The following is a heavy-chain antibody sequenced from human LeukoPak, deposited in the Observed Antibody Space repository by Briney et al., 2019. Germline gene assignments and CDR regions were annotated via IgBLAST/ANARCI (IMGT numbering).Heavy chain of an antibody. CDR3: ARDPPRVTIFSPMDV. CDR2: ISAYNGNT. CDR1: GYTFTSYG. Sequence: ASVKVSCKASGYTFTSYGISWVRQAPGQGLEWMGWISAYNGNTNYAQKLQGRVTMTTDTSTSTAYMELRSLRSDDTAVYYCARDPPRVTIFSPMDVWGQGTTVTVPS. J-gene: IGHJ6*02. V-gene: IGHV1-18*01. D-gene: IGHD3-9*01.